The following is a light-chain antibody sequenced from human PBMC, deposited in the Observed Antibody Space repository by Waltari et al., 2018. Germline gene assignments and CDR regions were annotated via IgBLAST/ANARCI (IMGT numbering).Light chain of an antibody. Sequence: QSALTQPASVSGSPGQSITITCTGTSSDVGLYNYVSWYQQHPGKAPKVTIYDVNTRPAGVSDRFSGSKSGNTASLTISGLQAEDEADYHCSSYTTSDTIWVFGGGTKLTVL. V-gene: IGLV2-14*01. CDR3: SSYTTSDTIWV. CDR1: SSDVGLYNY. J-gene: IGLJ3*02. CDR2: DVN.